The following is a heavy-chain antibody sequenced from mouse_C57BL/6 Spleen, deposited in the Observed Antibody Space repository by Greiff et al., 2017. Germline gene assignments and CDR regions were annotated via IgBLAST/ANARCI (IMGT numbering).Heavy chain of an antibody. V-gene: IGHV1-59*01. Sequence: QVQLQQPGAELVRPGTSVKLSCKASGYTFTSYWMHWVKQRPGQGLEWIGVIDPSDSYTNYNQKFKGKATLTVDTSSSTAYMQLSSLTSEDSAVYYCARGDYGSSNYFDYWGQGTTRTVSS. CDR3: ARGDYGSSNYFDY. CDR2: IDPSDSYT. J-gene: IGHJ2*01. CDR1: GYTFTSYW. D-gene: IGHD1-1*01.